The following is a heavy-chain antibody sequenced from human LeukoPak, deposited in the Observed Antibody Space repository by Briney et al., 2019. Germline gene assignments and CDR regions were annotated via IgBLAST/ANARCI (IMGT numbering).Heavy chain of an antibody. CDR2: IYYSGST. CDR1: GGSISSVAYY. D-gene: IGHD1-7*01. J-gene: IGHJ4*02. V-gene: IGHV4-31*03. Sequence: SETLSLTCTGSGGSISSVAYYWSWIRQHPGKGLEWIGYIYYSGSTYYNPSLKSRVTISVDTSKNQFSLELSSVTAADTAVYYCARDGITRIDYWGQGTLVTVSS. CDR3: ARDGITRIDY.